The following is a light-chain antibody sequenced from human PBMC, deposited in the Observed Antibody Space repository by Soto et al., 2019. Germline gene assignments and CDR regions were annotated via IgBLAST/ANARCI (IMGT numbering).Light chain of an antibody. CDR1: QGISNY. J-gene: IGKJ1*01. V-gene: IGKV1-27*01. Sequence: DIQMTQSPSSLSASVGDRVTISCRASQGISNYLAWYQQKPGKVPKLLIYAASTLQSGVASRFSRAGSRKDFTLTISSLQPEDVASYYCQEYNSAPRAFGQGTKVEIK. CDR3: QEYNSAPRA. CDR2: AAS.